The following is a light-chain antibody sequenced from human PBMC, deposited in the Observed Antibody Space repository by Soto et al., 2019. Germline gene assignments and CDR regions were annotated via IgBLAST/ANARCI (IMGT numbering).Light chain of an antibody. Sequence: ETLMTPSPPRLYLSPGQRATSSCRASQSVSNNYLAWYQQKPGQAPRLLIYGASNRATGIPDRFSGSGSGTDSTLTISRLEPEDFAVYYCQQYGSSGTFGQGTKVDIK. CDR1: QSVSNNY. J-gene: IGKJ1*01. CDR3: QQYGSSGT. CDR2: GAS. V-gene: IGKV3-20*01.